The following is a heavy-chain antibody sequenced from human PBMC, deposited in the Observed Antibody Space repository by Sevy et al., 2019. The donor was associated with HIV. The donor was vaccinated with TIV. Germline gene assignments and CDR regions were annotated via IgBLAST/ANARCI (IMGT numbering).Heavy chain of an antibody. CDR2: IRPDGSDK. CDR1: GFTFSPYW. J-gene: IGHJ4*02. D-gene: IGHD1-26*01. V-gene: IGHV3-7*01. CDR3: ARGVGLDC. Sequence: GGSLRLSCAASGFTFSPYWMTWVRQAPGKGLEWVDNIRPDGSDKYYVDSVKGRLTISRDNAKNSLYLQMNSLRADDTAMYYCARGVGLDCWGQGALVTVSS.